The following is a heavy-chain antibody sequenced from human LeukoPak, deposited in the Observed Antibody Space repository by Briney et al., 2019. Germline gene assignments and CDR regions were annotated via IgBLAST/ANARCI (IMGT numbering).Heavy chain of an antibody. Sequence: SETLSLTCNVPGGSISSHYWSWIRQPAGKELQWIGRIYTSGSTNYNPSLRSRDTMSVDTSKNQFSLKLSSVTAADTAVYYCAREPRGFSGGSYYLWFDPWGQGTLVTVSS. V-gene: IGHV4-4*07. CDR1: GGSISSHY. J-gene: IGHJ5*02. CDR3: AREPRGFSGGSYYLWFDP. CDR2: IYTSGST. D-gene: IGHD1-26*01.